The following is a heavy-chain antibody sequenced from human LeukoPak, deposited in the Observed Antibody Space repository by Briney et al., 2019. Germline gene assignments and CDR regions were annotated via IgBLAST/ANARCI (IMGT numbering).Heavy chain of an antibody. CDR3: ATIAPGDLFDS. J-gene: IGHJ4*02. V-gene: IGHV1-24*01. Sequence: GDSVKVSCNVSGSTLTEFSIHWVRQGPGKGHEWMGGFVPEDDETIYAQSFQGRVTMTEDTSTDTAYMELSSLRSEDTAMYYCATIAPGDLFDSWGQGTLVTVSS. D-gene: IGHD7-27*01. CDR2: FVPEDDET. CDR1: GSTLTEFS.